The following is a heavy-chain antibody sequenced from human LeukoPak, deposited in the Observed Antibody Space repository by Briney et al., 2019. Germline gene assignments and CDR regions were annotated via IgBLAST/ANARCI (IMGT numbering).Heavy chain of an antibody. D-gene: IGHD6-13*01. Sequence: GGSLRLSCAASGFTFSSYAMSWVRQAPGKGLEWVSSISSSSSYIYYADSVKGRFTISRDNAKNSLYLQMNSLRAEDTAVYYCARDVTKYSSFDYWGQGTLVTVSS. J-gene: IGHJ4*02. V-gene: IGHV3-21*01. CDR1: GFTFSSYA. CDR2: ISSSSSYI. CDR3: ARDVTKYSSFDY.